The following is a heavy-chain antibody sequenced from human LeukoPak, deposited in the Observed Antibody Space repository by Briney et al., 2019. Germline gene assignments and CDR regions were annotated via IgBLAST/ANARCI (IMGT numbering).Heavy chain of an antibody. CDR1: GDSVSSNSAA. CDR3: ARDRAKSALFDY. Sequence: SQTLSLTCAISGDSVSSNSAAWNWIRQSPSRGLEWLGRTYYRSKWYNDYAVSVKSRITINPDTSKNQFSLKLSSVTAADTAVYYCARDRAKSALFDYWGQGTLVTVSS. V-gene: IGHV6-1*01. J-gene: IGHJ4*02. D-gene: IGHD3-3*01. CDR2: TYYRSKWYN.